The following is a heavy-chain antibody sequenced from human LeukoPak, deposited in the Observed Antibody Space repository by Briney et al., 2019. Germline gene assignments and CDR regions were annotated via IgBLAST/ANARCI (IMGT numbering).Heavy chain of an antibody. J-gene: IGHJ4*02. D-gene: IGHD3-16*02. CDR3: ARGNIIKNWRSYRPHLYFDY. V-gene: IGHV4-31*03. CDR2: IYYSGST. CDR1: GGSISSGGYY. Sequence: SETLSLTCTVSGGSISSGGYYWSWIRQHTGKGLECIGYIYYSGSTYYNPSLKSRVTISVDTSKNQFSLKLSSVTAADTAVYYCARGNIIKNWRSYRPHLYFDYWGQGTLVTVSS.